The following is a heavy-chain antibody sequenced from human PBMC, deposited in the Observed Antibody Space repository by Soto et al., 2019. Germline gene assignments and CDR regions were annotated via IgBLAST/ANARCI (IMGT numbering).Heavy chain of an antibody. CDR2: LYWDDDE. Sequence: QITLRESGPTLVKPTQTLTLSCTLSGFSIHTGGGGVGWIRQPPGKAPEWLDLLYWDDDEWYSPSLRHRLSGAQAASENRGVHTMAPLHPTDAGTYLGAKLRTLTDQWSCDHLCKGALVTVSS. V-gene: IGHV2-5*02. D-gene: IGHD7-27*01. CDR1: GFSIHTGGGG. CDR3: AKLRTLTDQWSCDH. J-gene: IGHJ4*02.